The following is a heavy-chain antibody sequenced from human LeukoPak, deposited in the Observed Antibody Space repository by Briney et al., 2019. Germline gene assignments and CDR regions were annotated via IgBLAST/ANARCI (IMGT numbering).Heavy chain of an antibody. CDR1: VYTFTSYY. V-gene: IGHV1-46*01. D-gene: IGHD3-3*01. Sequence: ASVKVSFKSSVYTFTSYYMHWVRQTRRQGLEWLGIINPIDGRTRYAQRFQGKVTMNRDMSTSTVYMELRSLRCDDTAVYCCARDFTSGADYGGQGTLVTVSS. J-gene: IGHJ4*02. CDR2: INPIDGRT. CDR3: ARDFTSGADY.